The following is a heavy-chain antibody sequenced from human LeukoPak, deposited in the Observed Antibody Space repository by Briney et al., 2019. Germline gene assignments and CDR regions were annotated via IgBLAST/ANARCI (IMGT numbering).Heavy chain of an antibody. CDR3: AREGGAPTGAVKAFDI. Sequence: GGSLRLSCAASGFTFSSYSMNWVRQAPGKGLEWVSSISSSSSYIYYADSVKGRFTISRDNAKNSLYLQMNSLRAEDTAVYYCAREGGAPTGAVKAFDIWGQGTMVTVSS. V-gene: IGHV3-21*01. CDR1: GFTFSSYS. D-gene: IGHD4-17*01. J-gene: IGHJ3*02. CDR2: ISSSSSYI.